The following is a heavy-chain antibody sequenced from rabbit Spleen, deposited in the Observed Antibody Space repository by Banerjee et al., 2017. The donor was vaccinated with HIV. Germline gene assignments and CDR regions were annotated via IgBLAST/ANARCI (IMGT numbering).Heavy chain of an antibody. Sequence: LEESGGDLVKPGASLTLTCTASEFSFSENVYMCWVRQAPGKGLEWIACIYISTGNTYYASWAKGRFTISKTSSTTVTLQMTSLTAADTATYFCARSPAGDNLLWGQGTLVTVS. J-gene: IGHJ4*01. CDR3: ARSPAGDNLL. V-gene: IGHV1S40*01. CDR1: EFSFSENVY. D-gene: IGHD2-1*01. CDR2: IYISTGNT.